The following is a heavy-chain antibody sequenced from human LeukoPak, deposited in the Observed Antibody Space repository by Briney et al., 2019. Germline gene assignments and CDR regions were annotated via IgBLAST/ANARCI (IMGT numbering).Heavy chain of an antibody. J-gene: IGHJ4*02. V-gene: IGHV4-59*01. D-gene: IGHD5-18*01. CDR1: GGSISSYY. Sequence: SSETLSLTCTVSGGSISSYYWSWIRQPPGKGLEWIGYIYYSGSTNYNPSLKSRVTISVDTSKNQFSLKLSSVTAADTAVYYCARDRSNTAMVIDYWGQGTLVTVSS. CDR2: IYYSGST. CDR3: ARDRSNTAMVIDY.